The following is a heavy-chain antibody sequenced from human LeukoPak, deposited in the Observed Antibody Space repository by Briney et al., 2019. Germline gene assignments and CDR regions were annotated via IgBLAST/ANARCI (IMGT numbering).Heavy chain of an antibody. J-gene: IGHJ6*02. CDR2: IYYSGST. Sequence: SETLSLTCTVSGGSISSSNYFWGWIRQPPGKGLEWIGNIYYSGSTYYNPSLKSRVTISLDTSKNQFSLQLSSVTVADTAVYHCARQLYSSATVWGQGTTVTVSS. D-gene: IGHD6-25*01. CDR3: ARQLYSSATV. V-gene: IGHV4-39*01. CDR1: GGSISSSNYF.